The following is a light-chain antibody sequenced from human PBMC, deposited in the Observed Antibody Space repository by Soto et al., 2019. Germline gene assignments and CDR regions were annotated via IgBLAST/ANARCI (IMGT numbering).Light chain of an antibody. CDR3: QQYNSG. CDR1: QSIGTW. V-gene: IGKV1-5*03. Sequence: DIPMTQSPSTLSASVGDRVTITCRASQSIGTWMAWYQQKPGKAPRLLIYKASSLESGVPSRFSGSGYGTEFTLTISSLQPDDFATYYCQQYNSGFGQGTKVEIK. J-gene: IGKJ1*01. CDR2: KAS.